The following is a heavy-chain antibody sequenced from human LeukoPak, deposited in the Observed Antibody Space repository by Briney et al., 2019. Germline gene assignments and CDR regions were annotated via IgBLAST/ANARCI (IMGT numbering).Heavy chain of an antibody. J-gene: IGHJ6*02. CDR2: ISYEGSNK. CDR1: GFTFSSYA. V-gene: IGHV3-30-3*01. Sequence: GRSLRLPCAASGFTFSSYAMHWVRQAPGKGLEWVAVISYEGSNKYYADSVKGRFTISRDNSKNTLYLQMNSLRAEDTAVYYCARDDTYGSGSYVYYYYGMDVWGQGTTVTVSS. D-gene: IGHD3-10*01. CDR3: ARDDTYGSGSYVYYYYGMDV.